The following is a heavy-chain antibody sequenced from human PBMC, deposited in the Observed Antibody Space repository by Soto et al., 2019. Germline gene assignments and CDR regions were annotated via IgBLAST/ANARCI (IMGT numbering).Heavy chain of an antibody. V-gene: IGHV1-69*13. CDR3: ARAVGATGPFDY. CDR2: IIPIFGTA. CDR1: GGTFSSYA. Sequence: GASVKVSCKASGGTFSSYAISWVRQAPGQGLEWMGGIIPIFGTANYAQKFQGRVTITADESTSTAYMELSSLRSEDTAVYYCARAVGATGPFDYWGQGTLVTVSS. J-gene: IGHJ4*02. D-gene: IGHD1-26*01.